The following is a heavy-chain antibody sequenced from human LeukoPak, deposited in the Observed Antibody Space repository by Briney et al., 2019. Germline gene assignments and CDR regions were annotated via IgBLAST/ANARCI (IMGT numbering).Heavy chain of an antibody. D-gene: IGHD5-12*01. CDR3: ARGLRRWLRDPFDY. Sequence: SETLSLTCAVYGGSFSGYYWSWIRQPPGKGLEWIGEINHSGSTNYNPSLKSRVTISVDTSKNQFSLKPSSVTAADTAVYYCARGLRRWLRDPFDYWGQGTLVTVSS. V-gene: IGHV4-34*01. J-gene: IGHJ4*02. CDR2: INHSGST. CDR1: GGSFSGYY.